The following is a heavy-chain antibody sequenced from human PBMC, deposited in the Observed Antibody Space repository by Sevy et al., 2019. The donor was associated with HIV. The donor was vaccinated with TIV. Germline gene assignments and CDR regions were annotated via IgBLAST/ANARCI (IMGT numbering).Heavy chain of an antibody. CDR2: IIPIFGTA. D-gene: IGHD5-18*01. V-gene: IGHV1-69*06. J-gene: IGHJ4*02. CDR3: ASDLSNYRAIQLWY. Sequence: ASVKVSCKASGGTFSSYAISWVRQAPGQGLEWMGGIIPIFGTANYAQKFQGRVTITADKSTSTAYMELGSLRSEDTAVYYCASDLSNYRAIQLWYWGQGTLVTVSS. CDR1: GGTFSSYA.